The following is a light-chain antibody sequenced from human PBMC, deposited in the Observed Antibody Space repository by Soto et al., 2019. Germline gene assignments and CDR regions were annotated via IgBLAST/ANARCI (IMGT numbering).Light chain of an antibody. Sequence: DIHITHSPSSLSSSVLDIFTITCLASQSITSYLNWYQQKPGKAPKLLIYATSSLQSGVPSRFSGSGSGTDFTLTINSLQPEDFATYYCQQSYSTPQVTFGGGTKVDIK. CDR1: QSITSY. V-gene: IGKV1-39*01. CDR2: ATS. J-gene: IGKJ4*01. CDR3: QQSYSTPQVT.